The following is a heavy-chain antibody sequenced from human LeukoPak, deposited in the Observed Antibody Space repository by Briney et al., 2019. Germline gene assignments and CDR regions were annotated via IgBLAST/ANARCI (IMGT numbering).Heavy chain of an antibody. CDR1: GGSISSSSYY. CDR3: ARAPIAAARAHDY. V-gene: IGHV4-39*07. CDR2: IYYSGST. D-gene: IGHD6-13*01. Sequence: SETLSLTCTVSGGSISSSSYYWGWIRQPPGKGLEWIGSIYYSGSTYYNPSLKSRVTISVDTSKNQFSLRLSSVTAADTAVYYCARAPIAAARAHDYWGQGTLVTVSS. J-gene: IGHJ4*02.